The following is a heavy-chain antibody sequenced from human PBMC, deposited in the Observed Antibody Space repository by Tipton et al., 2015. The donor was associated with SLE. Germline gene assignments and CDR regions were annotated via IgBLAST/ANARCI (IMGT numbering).Heavy chain of an antibody. V-gene: IGHV4-34*01. J-gene: IGHJ4*02. Sequence: GLVKPSETLSLTCEVSGGSLSGYFWKWIRQAPGKGLEWIGEINHSGGIDYKSSLKSRVTILVDTSKNQFSLKLSSVTAADTAVYYCARDEYRYDATGYHLLGHFDFWGQGTLVTVSS. CDR2: INHSGGI. D-gene: IGHD3-22*01. CDR1: GGSLSGYF. CDR3: ARDEYRYDATGYHLLGHFDF.